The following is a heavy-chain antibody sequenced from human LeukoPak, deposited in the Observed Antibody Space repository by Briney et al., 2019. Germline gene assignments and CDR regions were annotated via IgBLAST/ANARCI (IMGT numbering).Heavy chain of an antibody. V-gene: IGHV1-18*01. CDR3: ARYSVSYSSSWHYYFDY. CDR1: GYRLTSYG. Sequence: ASVKVSCKASGYRLTSYGISWVRQAPGQGLEWMGWISTYNGNTNYAQKFQDRVTMTTDTSTSTAYMELRSLRSDDTAVYYCARYSVSYSSSWHYYFDYWGQGTTVTVSS. J-gene: IGHJ4*02. CDR2: ISTYNGNT. D-gene: IGHD6-13*01.